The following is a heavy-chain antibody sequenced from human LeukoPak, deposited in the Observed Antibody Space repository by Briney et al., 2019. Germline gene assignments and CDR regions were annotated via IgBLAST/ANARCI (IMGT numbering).Heavy chain of an antibody. D-gene: IGHD5-12*01. CDR3: ALINSGYDYLAYSSSQNWFDP. CDR1: GGTFSSYA. CDR2: IIPIFGIA. Sequence: ASVKVPCKASGGTFSSYAISWVRQAPGQGLEWMGRIIPIFGIANYAQKFQGRVTITADKSTSTAYMELSSLRSEDTAVYYCALINSGYDYLAYSSSQNWFDPWGQGTLVTVSS. V-gene: IGHV1-69*04. J-gene: IGHJ5*02.